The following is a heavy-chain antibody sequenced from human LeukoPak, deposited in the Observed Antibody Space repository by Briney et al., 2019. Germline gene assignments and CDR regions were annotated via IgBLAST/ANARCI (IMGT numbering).Heavy chain of an antibody. Sequence: GGSLRLSCAASGFTFSSYGMSWVRQAPGKGLEWVSAISGSGGSTCYADSVKGRFTISRDNSKNTLYLQMNSLRAEDTAVYYCAKDMVYYYDSSGYYAFDYWGQGTLVTVSS. J-gene: IGHJ4*02. CDR2: ISGSGGST. CDR1: GFTFSSYG. D-gene: IGHD3-22*01. CDR3: AKDMVYYYDSSGYYAFDY. V-gene: IGHV3-23*01.